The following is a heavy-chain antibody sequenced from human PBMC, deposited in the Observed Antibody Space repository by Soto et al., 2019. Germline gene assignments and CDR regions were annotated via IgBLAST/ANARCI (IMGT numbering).Heavy chain of an antibody. V-gene: IGHV3-20*04. Sequence: GGSLRLSCAASGFTFDDYGMSWVRQAPGKGLEWVSGINWNGGSTGYADFVKGRFTISRDNSKNTLYLQMNSLRAEDTAVYYCAKDRHRSGSPHPFDYWGQGTLVTVSS. J-gene: IGHJ4*02. CDR3: AKDRHRSGSPHPFDY. CDR2: INWNGGST. CDR1: GFTFDDYG. D-gene: IGHD3-22*01.